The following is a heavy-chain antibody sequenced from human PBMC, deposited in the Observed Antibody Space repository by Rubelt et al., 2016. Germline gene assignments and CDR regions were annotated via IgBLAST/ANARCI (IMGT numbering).Heavy chain of an antibody. CDR3: ARADCSSTSCYDPYYYYGMDV. CDR2: ISAYNGNT. V-gene: IGHV1-18*01. D-gene: IGHD2-2*01. J-gene: IGHJ6*02. Sequence: QVQLVQSGAEVKKPGASVKVSCKASGYTFTSYGISWVRQAPGQGLEWMGWISAYNGNTNYAQKLQGRVTMTTDTSTSTAYMELRSLRSDDTAVYYCARADCSSTSCYDPYYYYGMDVWGQGTTVTVSS. CDR1: GYTFTSYG.